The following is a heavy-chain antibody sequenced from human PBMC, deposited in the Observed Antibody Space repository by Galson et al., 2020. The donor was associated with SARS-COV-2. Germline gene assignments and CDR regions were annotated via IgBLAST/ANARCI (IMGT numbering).Heavy chain of an antibody. Sequence: GGSLRLSCAASGFSFSSSGMSWVRQAAGKGLEWVSGITATGDWADYVDSVKGRLTISRDNSKNTLHLQMNSLRAEDTAVYYCVKDQGWLHGHWGQGIRVTVSS. CDR2: ITATGDWA. CDR1: GFSFSSSG. CDR3: VKDQGWLHGH. J-gene: IGHJ4*02. D-gene: IGHD5-12*01. V-gene: IGHV3-23*01.